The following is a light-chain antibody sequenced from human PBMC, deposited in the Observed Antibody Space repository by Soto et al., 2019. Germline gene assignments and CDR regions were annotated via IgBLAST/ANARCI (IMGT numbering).Light chain of an antibody. V-gene: IGLV2-8*01. Sequence: QSALTQPPSASGSPGQSVTISCTGTSSDVGGYNYVSWYQQHPGKAPKLMIYEVSKRPSGVPDRFSGSKSGNKASLTVSGLQAEDEADYYCSSYAGSNNVVFGGGTKRTVL. CDR1: SSDVGGYNY. CDR2: EVS. CDR3: SSYAGSNNVV. J-gene: IGLJ2*01.